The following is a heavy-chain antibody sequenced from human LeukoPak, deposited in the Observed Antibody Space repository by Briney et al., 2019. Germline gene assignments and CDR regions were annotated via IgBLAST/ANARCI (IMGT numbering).Heavy chain of an antibody. D-gene: IGHD3-22*01. CDR2: ISAHNGNT. Sequence: SVKVSCKPSRYTFTNYGISWGRQAPGQQVEWLGWISAHNGNTNYAQKLQGRVAMTTDTSTSTAYMELRSLRADDTAVYYCARDYYDSSGYAEYFQHWGQGTLVTVSS. CDR1: RYTFTNYG. V-gene: IGHV1-18*01. J-gene: IGHJ1*01. CDR3: ARDYYDSSGYAEYFQH.